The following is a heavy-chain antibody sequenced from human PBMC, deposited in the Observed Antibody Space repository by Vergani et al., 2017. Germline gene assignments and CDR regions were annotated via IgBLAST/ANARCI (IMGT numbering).Heavy chain of an antibody. Sequence: EVQLVESGGGLVQPGRSLRLSCAASGFTFDDYAMHWVRQAPGKGLEWVSGISWNSGSIGYADSVKGRFTISRDNAKNSLYLQMNSLRAEDTAVYYCARDALAVAGTDAFDIWGQGTMVTVSS. D-gene: IGHD6-19*01. J-gene: IGHJ3*02. CDR3: ARDALAVAGTDAFDI. V-gene: IGHV3-9*01. CDR1: GFTFDDYA. CDR2: ISWNSGSI.